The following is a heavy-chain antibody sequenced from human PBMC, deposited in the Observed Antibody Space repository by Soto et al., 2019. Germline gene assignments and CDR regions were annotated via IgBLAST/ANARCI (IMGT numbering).Heavy chain of an antibody. D-gene: IGHD6-19*01. CDR2: ISGSGGST. J-gene: IGHJ4*02. Sequence: EVQLLESGGGLVQPGGSLRLSCAASGFTFSSYAMSWVRQAPGKGLEWVSAISGSGGSTYYADSVKGRFTISRDNSKNTLYLQMNSLRAEDTAVYYCAEDGGNQWLVGSVDYWGQGTLVTVSS. CDR3: AEDGGNQWLVGSVDY. V-gene: IGHV3-23*01. CDR1: GFTFSSYA.